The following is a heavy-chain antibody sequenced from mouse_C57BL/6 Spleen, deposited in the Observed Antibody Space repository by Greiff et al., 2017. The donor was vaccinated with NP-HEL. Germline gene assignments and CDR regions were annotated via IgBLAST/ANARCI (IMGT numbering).Heavy chain of an antibody. J-gene: IGHJ3*01. CDR1: GYTFTSYW. V-gene: IGHV1-55*01. CDR2: IYPGSGST. CDR3: ARTLYDYDGAWFAY. D-gene: IGHD2-4*01. Sequence: VQLQQPGAELVKPGASVKMSCKASGYTFTSYWITWVKQGPGQGLEWIGDIYPGSGSTNYNEKFKSKATLTVDTSSSTAYMQLSSLTSEDSAVYYCARTLYDYDGAWFAYWGQGTLVTVSA.